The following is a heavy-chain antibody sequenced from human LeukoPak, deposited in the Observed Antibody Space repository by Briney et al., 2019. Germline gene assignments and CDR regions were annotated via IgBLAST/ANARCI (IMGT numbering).Heavy chain of an antibody. CDR3: AHIDSYDMEFDY. V-gene: IGHV2-5*02. CDR1: GCSRPNPGEG. D-gene: IGHD3-9*01. CDR2: IYWDDDR. J-gene: IGHJ4*02. Sequence: SGPTLVSAAQTLTLSGTFSGCSRPNPGEGVGWIRQPPGKALEWLALIYWDDDRRYSPSLKSRLTITKDTSKNQVVLTLTNMDPVDTATYYCAHIDSYDMEFDYWGQGALVAGSS.